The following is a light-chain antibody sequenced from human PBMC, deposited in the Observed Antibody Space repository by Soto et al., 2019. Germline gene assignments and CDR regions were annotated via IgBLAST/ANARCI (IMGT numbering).Light chain of an antibody. CDR3: QQYHSDST. J-gene: IGKJ1*01. V-gene: IGKV1-5*03. CDR1: QIISSW. CDR2: KPS. Sequence: DIQMTQSPSTLSASVGDRVTITCRDSQIISSWLAWYQQKPGKAPKLLIYKPSSLESGVPSRFSGSGSGTGFTLTISSLQPDDFSTYYCQQYHSDSTFGQGNKVDIK.